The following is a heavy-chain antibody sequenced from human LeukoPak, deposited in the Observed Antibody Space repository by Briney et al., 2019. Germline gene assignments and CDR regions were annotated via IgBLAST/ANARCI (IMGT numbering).Heavy chain of an antibody. D-gene: IGHD3-3*01. V-gene: IGHV1-18*01. J-gene: IGHJ4*02. CDR2: ISAYNGNT. CDR1: GYTFTSYG. Sequence: ASVKVSCKASGYTFTSYGISWVRQAPGQGLEWMGWISAYNGNTNYAQKLQGRVTMTTDTSTSTAYMELRSLRSDDTAVYYCARGPPSYFGVVIIFDYWGQGTLVTVSS. CDR3: ARGPPSYFGVVIIFDY.